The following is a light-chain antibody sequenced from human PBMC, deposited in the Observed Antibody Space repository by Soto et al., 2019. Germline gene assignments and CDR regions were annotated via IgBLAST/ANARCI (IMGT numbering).Light chain of an antibody. J-gene: IGLJ2*01. Sequence: QSALTQPASVSGSPGQSITISCTGTSSDVGGYNYVSWYQQHPGKAPKLMIYEVSNRPSGVSNRFSGSESGNTASLTISGLQAEDEADYYCSSYTSSSTSVVFGGGTKVTVL. CDR3: SSYTSSSTSVV. CDR1: SSDVGGYNY. V-gene: IGLV2-14*01. CDR2: EVS.